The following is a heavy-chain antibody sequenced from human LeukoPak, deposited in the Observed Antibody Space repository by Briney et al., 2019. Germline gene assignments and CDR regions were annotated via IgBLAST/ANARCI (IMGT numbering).Heavy chain of an antibody. CDR3: ARTYYDILTGYYTAPYYYYGMDV. CDR2: IYYSGST. CDR1: GGSISSSSYY. J-gene: IGHJ6*02. Sequence: SETLSLTCTVSGGSISSSSYYWGWIRQPPGKGLEWIGSIYYSGSTYYNPSLKSRVTISVDTSKNQFSLKLSSVTAADTAVYYCARTYYDILTGYYTAPYYYYGMDVWGQGTTVTVSS. D-gene: IGHD3-9*01. V-gene: IGHV4-39*07.